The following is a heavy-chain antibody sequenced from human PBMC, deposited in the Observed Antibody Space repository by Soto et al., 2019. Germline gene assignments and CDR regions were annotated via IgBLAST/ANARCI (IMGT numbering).Heavy chain of an antibody. CDR2: ISYDGSNK. D-gene: IGHD3-10*01. CDR3: ARDRRELLWFGADYYYGMDV. Sequence: GGSLRLFCGASGFTFSSHGMHWVRQAPGKGLEWVAVISYDGSNKYYADSVKGRFTISRDNSKNTLYLQMNSLRAEDTAVYYCARDRRELLWFGADYYYGMDVWGQGTTVTVSS. V-gene: IGHV3-30*03. J-gene: IGHJ6*02. CDR1: GFTFSSHG.